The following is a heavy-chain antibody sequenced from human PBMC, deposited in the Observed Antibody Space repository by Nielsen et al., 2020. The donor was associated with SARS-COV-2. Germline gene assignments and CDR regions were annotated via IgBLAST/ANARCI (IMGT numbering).Heavy chain of an antibody. J-gene: IGHJ4*02. CDR1: GYTFTSYY. V-gene: IGHV1-46*01. CDR3: ARDGLKVVVPAATYFDY. D-gene: IGHD2-2*01. CDR2: INPSGGST. Sequence: ASVKVSCKASGYTFTSYYMHWVRQAPGQGLEWMGIINPSGGSTSYAQKFQGRVTMTRDTSTSTVYMELSSLRSEDTAVYYYARDGLKVVVPAATYFDYWGQGTLVTVSS.